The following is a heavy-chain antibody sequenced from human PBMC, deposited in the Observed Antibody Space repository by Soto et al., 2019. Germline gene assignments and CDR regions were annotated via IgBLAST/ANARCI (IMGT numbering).Heavy chain of an antibody. D-gene: IGHD4-17*01. CDR2: ISSNGRST. Sequence: GGSLRLSCAASGFTFSSYAMSWVRQAPGKGLEYVSAISSNGRSTYYADSVKGRFTISRDNSKNTLYLQMSSLRGEDTAVYYCVKATTDPLYWGQGTLVTVSS. CDR1: GFTFSSYA. J-gene: IGHJ4*02. V-gene: IGHV3-64D*06. CDR3: VKATTDPLY.